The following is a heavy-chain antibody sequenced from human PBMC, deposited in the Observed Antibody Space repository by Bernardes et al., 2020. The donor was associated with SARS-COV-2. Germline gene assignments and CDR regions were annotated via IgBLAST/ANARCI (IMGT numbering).Heavy chain of an antibody. CDR1: GFTFTNTA. CDR3: AADLGYCSGGNCYGFDY. V-gene: IGHV1-58*01. Sequence: GKVSCKASGFTFTNTAVQWVRQARGRRLEWIGWIVVGSANTDYAQKFQGRVTITRDMSTSTAYMELSSLTSEDTAMYYCAADLGYCSGGNCYGFDYWGQGTLVTVSS. CDR2: IVVGSANT. J-gene: IGHJ4*02. D-gene: IGHD2-15*01.